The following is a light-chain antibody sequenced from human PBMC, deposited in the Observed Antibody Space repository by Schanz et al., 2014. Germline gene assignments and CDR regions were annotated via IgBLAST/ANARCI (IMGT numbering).Light chain of an antibody. CDR2: DAS. Sequence: DIQMTQSPSSLSASVGDRVTITCQASQDISNDLNWYQQKPGKTPKLLIYDASNLEAGVPSRFSGSGSRTDFTLTISSLQPEDFATYYCQQSYSTPLTFGGGTKVEIK. J-gene: IGKJ4*01. CDR1: QDISND. V-gene: IGKV1-39*01. CDR3: QQSYSTPLT.